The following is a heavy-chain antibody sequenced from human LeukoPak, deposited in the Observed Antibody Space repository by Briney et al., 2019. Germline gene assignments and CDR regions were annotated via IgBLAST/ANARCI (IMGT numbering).Heavy chain of an antibody. CDR1: GFNFADYS. V-gene: IGHV3-21*01. CDR3: TRQPSIIDY. J-gene: IGHJ4*02. D-gene: IGHD1-14*01. Sequence: PGGSLRLSCAASGFNFADYSINWVRQAPGKGLEWVSSISTTSVYTYYSDSVKGRFTISRDNAKNSVSLEMNSLRAEDTAVYYCTRQPSIIDYWGQGTLVTVSS. CDR2: ISTTSVYT.